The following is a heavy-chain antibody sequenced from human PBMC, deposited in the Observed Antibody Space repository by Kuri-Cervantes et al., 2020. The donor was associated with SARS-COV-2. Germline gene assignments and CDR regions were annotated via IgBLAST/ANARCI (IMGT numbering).Heavy chain of an antibody. CDR3: ACLSSGYNDVFDF. CDR2: IYYTGSA. D-gene: IGHD3-22*01. CDR1: GGSVSSSSYY. Sequence: GSLRLSCTVSGGSVSSSSYYWGWIRQPPGKGLEWIGSIYYTGSAYYNPSLKSRVTISVDTSKNQFSLKLSSVTAADTAVYYCACLSSGYNDVFDFWGQGMLVTVSS. J-gene: IGHJ4*02. V-gene: IGHV4-39*01.